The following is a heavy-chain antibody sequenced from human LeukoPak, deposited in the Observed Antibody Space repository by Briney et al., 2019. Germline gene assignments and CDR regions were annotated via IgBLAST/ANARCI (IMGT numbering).Heavy chain of an antibody. Sequence: SETLSLTCTVSGGSISSSSYYWGWIRQPPGKGLEWIGSIYYSGSTYYNPSLKSRVTISVDTSKNQFSLKLSSVTAADTAVYYCARDGGVYSSGWYDFYFDYWGQGTLVTVSS. V-gene: IGHV4-39*07. D-gene: IGHD6-19*01. CDR1: GGSISSSSYY. CDR3: ARDGGVYSSGWYDFYFDY. CDR2: IYYSGST. J-gene: IGHJ4*02.